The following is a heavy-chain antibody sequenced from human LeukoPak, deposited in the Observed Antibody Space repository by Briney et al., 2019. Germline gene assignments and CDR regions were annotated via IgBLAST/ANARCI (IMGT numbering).Heavy chain of an antibody. CDR3: ARRGPQNAFDI. CDR2: MNPNSGNT. Sequence: VASVKVSCKASGYTFTSYDINWVRQATGQGLEWMGWMNPNSGNTGYAQKFQGRVTITRNTSISTAYMELSSLRSEDTAVYYCARRGPQNAFDIWGQGTMVTVSS. CDR1: GYTFTSYD. J-gene: IGHJ3*02. V-gene: IGHV1-8*03. D-gene: IGHD3-16*01.